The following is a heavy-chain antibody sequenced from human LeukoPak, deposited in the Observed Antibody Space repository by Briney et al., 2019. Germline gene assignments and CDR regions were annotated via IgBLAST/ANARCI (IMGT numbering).Heavy chain of an antibody. D-gene: IGHD6-13*01. V-gene: IGHV4-4*07. CDR3: ARVILGPIAAAGNDAFDI. Sequence: SETLSLTCTVSGGSISSYYWSWIRQPAGKGLEWIGRIYTSGSTNYNPSLKSRVTMSVDMSKNQFSLKLSSVTAADTAVYYCARVILGPIAAAGNDAFDIWGQGTMVTVSS. CDR2: IYTSGST. J-gene: IGHJ3*02. CDR1: GGSISSYY.